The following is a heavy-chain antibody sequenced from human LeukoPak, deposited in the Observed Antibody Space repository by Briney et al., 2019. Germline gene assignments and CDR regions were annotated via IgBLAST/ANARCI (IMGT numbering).Heavy chain of an antibody. CDR3: ARQQAVPGSGIDY. Sequence: GESLKISCEASGYTFTNYWIGWVGQMPGKGLGWMGSISPGVSDTRYNTSFQGQVTISADKSINTAYLQWSSLKASDTAIYYCARQQAVPGSGIDYWGQGTVVSVSS. J-gene: IGHJ4*02. D-gene: IGHD6-19*01. CDR2: ISPGVSDT. CDR1: GYTFTNYW. V-gene: IGHV5-51*01.